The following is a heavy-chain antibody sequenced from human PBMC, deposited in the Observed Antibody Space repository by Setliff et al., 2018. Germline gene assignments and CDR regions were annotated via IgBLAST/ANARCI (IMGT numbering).Heavy chain of an antibody. D-gene: IGHD3-3*01. V-gene: IGHV4-61*09. Sequence: SETLSLTCTVSGGSVGSDFSYWTWIRQPAGKELEWIGQIYTSWSTNYNPSLKSRVTISLDTSKNQFSLSLTSVTAEDTAVYYCARMSGFQYIDVWDKGTTVTVSS. J-gene: IGHJ6*03. CDR1: GGSVGSDFSY. CDR2: IYTSWST. CDR3: ARMSGFQYIDV.